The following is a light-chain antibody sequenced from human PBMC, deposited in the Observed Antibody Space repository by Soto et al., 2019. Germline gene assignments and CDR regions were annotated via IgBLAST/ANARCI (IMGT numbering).Light chain of an antibody. CDR1: QSVSSN. CDR2: DAS. CDR3: QQYHDWPQWT. J-gene: IGKJ1*01. V-gene: IGKV3-15*01. Sequence: EIVMTQSPATLSVSPGERATLSCRASQSVSSNLAWYQQKPGQAPRLLIHDASTRATGIPARFSGSGSGTEFTLTLSSLQSEDFAVYYCQQYHDWPQWTFGQGTKVEIK.